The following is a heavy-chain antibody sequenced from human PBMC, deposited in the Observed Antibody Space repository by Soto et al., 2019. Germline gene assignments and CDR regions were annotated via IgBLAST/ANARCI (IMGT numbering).Heavy chain of an antibody. D-gene: IGHD6-13*01. CDR3: AKAGIAAAGAFYYYYYYMDV. CDR2: ISGSGGST. J-gene: IGHJ6*03. Sequence: GGSLRLSCAASGFTFSSYAMSWVRQAPGKGLEWVSAISGSGGSTYYADSVKGRFTISRDNSKNTLYLQMNSLRAEDTAVYYCAKAGIAAAGAFYYYYYYMDVWGKGTTVTVSS. CDR1: GFTFSSYA. V-gene: IGHV3-23*01.